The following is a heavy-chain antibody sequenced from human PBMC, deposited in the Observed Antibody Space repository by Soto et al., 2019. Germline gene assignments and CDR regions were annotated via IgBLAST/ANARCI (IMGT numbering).Heavy chain of an antibody. CDR3: ARIERYSTYEYFDF. CDR2: VFSNDAK. Sequence: SGPTLVNPTETLTLTCTVSGFSLSHIRVGVGWIRQPPGKALAWLAHVFSNDAKSSSPSLKGRLTISRDTFRSQVVLTMTNVDPVDTATYFCARIERYSTYEYFDFWGQGTLVTVSS. CDR1: GFSLSHIRVG. D-gene: IGHD5-12*01. V-gene: IGHV2-26*01. J-gene: IGHJ4*02.